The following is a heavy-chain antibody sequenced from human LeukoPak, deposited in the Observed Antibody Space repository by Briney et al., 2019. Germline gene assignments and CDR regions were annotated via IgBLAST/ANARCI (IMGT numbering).Heavy chain of an antibody. CDR1: GYSFTSYW. CDR3: AKVGLVVVPAAKSGDWYLDL. V-gene: IGHV5-51*01. D-gene: IGHD2-2*01. J-gene: IGHJ2*01. CDR2: IYPGDSDT. Sequence: PGESLKISCKGSGYSFTSYWIGWVRQMPGKGLEWMGIIYPGDSDTRYSPSFQGQVTISADKSISTAYLQWSSLKASDTAMYYCAKVGLVVVPAAKSGDWYLDLWGRGTLVTVSS.